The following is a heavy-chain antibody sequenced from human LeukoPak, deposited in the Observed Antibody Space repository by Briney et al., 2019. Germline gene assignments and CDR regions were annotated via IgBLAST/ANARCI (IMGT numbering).Heavy chain of an antibody. J-gene: IGHJ3*02. V-gene: IGHV3-33*01. CDR3: VRGIAVAGTVAFDI. CDR2: ILSDGSKE. Sequence: GGSLRLSCAASGFTFSSYGMHWVRQAPGKGLEWVAVILSDGSKEFYTDSVKGRFTISRDNSKNTLYLQMNSLRAEDTAVYYCVRGIAVAGTVAFDIWGQGTMVTVSS. CDR1: GFTFSSYG. D-gene: IGHD6-19*01.